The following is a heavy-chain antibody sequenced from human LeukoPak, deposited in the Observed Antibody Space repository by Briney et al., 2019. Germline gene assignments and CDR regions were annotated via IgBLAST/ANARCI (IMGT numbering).Heavy chain of an antibody. Sequence: PGGSLRLSCAASGSGFTCSTSAINWVRQAPGKGMEWISSISGSAGSTSYADSVKGRFTISRDNSKNTLYLQMNSLRAEDTAVYFCAKTPVSAAGYNWFDSWGQGALVTVSS. CDR3: AKTPVSAAGYNWFDS. V-gene: IGHV3-23*01. CDR2: ISGSAGST. CDR1: GSGFTCSTSA. J-gene: IGHJ5*01. D-gene: IGHD6-13*01.